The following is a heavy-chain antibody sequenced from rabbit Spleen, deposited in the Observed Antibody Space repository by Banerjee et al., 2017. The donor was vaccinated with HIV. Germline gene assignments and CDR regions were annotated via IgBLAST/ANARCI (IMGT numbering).Heavy chain of an antibody. CDR1: GFSFSAGYY. Sequence: QSLEESGGDLVKPGASLTLTCTASGFSFSAGYYMCWVRQAPGKGLEWIACIHGGSINNLYYASWAKGRFTVSKTSSTTVTLQMTSLTAADTATYFCARFYAGYGDFGYAAMWGPGTLVTV. CDR3: ARFYAGYGDFGYAAM. V-gene: IGHV1S40*01. CDR2: IHGGSINNL. J-gene: IGHJ4*01. D-gene: IGHD7-1*01.